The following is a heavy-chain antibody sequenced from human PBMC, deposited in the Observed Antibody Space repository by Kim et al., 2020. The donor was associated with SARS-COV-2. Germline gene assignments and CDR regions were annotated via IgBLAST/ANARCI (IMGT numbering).Heavy chain of an antibody. D-gene: IGHD3-10*01. V-gene: IGHV1-2*02. CDR1: GYTFTGYY. J-gene: IGHJ3*02. CDR3: ARVLWFGEPNEENAFDI. CDR2: INPNSGGT. Sequence: ASVKVSCKASGYTFTGYYMHWVRQAPGQGLEWMGWINPNSGGTNYAQKFQGRVTMTRDTSISTAYMELSRLRSDDTAVYYCARVLWFGEPNEENAFDIWGQGTMVTVSS.